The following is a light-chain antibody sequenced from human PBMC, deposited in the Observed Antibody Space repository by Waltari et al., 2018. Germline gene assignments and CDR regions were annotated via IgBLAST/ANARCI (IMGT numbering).Light chain of an antibody. CDR1: QSVLYSSKNKNY. CDR2: WAS. J-gene: IGKJ4*01. CDR3: QQYYSTPLT. V-gene: IGKV4-1*01. Sequence: DIVMTQSPDSLAVSLGERATINCKSSQSVLYSSKNKNYLAWYQQKPGQPPKLLIYWASTRESGVPDRFSGSGSRTDFTLTISSLQAADVAVYYCQQYYSTPLTFGGGTKVEIK.